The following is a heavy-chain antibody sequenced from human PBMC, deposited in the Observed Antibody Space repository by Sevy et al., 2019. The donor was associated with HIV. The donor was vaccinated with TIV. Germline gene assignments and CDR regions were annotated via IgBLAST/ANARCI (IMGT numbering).Heavy chain of an antibody. Sequence: GGSLRLSCSASGFPFRSNIMGWVRQAPGKRLEYVSGITSNGLSTHYVPSVKGRFSISRYNSKNTMYLQMSSLRPEDTAVYYCVKYRGLTQDFDYWGQGTLVIVSS. CDR1: GFPFRSNI. J-gene: IGHJ4*02. CDR3: VKYRGLTQDFDY. CDR2: ITSNGLST. D-gene: IGHD3-10*01. V-gene: IGHV3-64D*06.